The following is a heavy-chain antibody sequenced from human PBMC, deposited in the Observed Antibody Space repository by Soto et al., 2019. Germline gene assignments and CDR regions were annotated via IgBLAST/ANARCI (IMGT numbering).Heavy chain of an antibody. CDR2: SFSNDEK. CDR3: ALVDPYYYYGMDV. Sequence: QVTLKESGPVLVKPTETLTLTCTVSGFSLSNARMGVSWIRQPPGKALEWLAHSFSNDEKSYSTSLKSRLTISKDTSKSQVVLTMTNMDPVDTATYSCALVDPYYYYGMDVWGQGTTVTVSS. D-gene: IGHD2-8*02. J-gene: IGHJ6*02. V-gene: IGHV2-26*01. CDR1: GFSLSNARMG.